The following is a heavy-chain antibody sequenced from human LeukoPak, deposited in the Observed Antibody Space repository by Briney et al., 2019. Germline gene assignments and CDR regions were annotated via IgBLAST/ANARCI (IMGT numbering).Heavy chain of an antibody. CDR1: GFTFSSYA. J-gene: IGHJ3*02. CDR3: TTVWFGELSDDAFDI. V-gene: IGHV3-30*04. Sequence: GGSLRLSCAASGFTFSSYAMHWVCQAPGKGLEWVAVISYDGSNKYYADSVKGRFTISRDNSKNTLYLQMNSLKTEDTAVYYCTTVWFGELSDDAFDIWGQGTMVTVSS. D-gene: IGHD3-10*01. CDR2: ISYDGSNK.